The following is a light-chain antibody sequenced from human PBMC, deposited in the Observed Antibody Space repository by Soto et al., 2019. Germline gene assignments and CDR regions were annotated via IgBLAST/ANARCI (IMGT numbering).Light chain of an antibody. CDR2: AAS. V-gene: IGKV1-9*01. CDR3: QQLHDYPIT. CDR1: QGIDSS. J-gene: IGKJ5*01. Sequence: ILLTQSPSSLSASVGDRVTITCRASQGIDSSFAWYQQKPEKAPKLLIYAASSLQSGVPSRFSGSGSGTDFTLTISSLQPEDFATYYCQQLHDYPITFGQGTRLEIK.